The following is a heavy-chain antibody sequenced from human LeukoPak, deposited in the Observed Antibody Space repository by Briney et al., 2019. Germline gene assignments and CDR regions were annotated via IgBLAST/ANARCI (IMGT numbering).Heavy chain of an antibody. J-gene: IGHJ4*02. CDR3: ATEGLGSGRWFDY. Sequence: PSGTRSLTCAISGGSISSYSWSWIRQPAGKGLGWIGRIYTNGNTDYNPSLRGRVTMSVAASNKQFSLKVNSVTAADTAVYYCATEGLGSGRWFDYWGQGTLVTVSS. D-gene: IGHD6-25*01. CDR1: GGSISSYS. CDR2: IYTNGNT. V-gene: IGHV4-4*07.